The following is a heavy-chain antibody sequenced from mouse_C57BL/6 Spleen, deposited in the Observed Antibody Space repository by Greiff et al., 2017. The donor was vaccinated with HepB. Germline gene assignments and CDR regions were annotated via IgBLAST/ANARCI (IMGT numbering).Heavy chain of an antibody. J-gene: IGHJ3*01. D-gene: IGHD2-3*01. CDR2: IDPSDSYT. CDR3: ARGDGYFAY. CDR1: GYTFTSYW. Sequence: QVHVKQPGAELVKPGASVKLSCKASGYTFTSYWMQWVKQRPGQGLEWIGEIDPSDSYTNYNQKFKGKATLTVDTSSSTAYMQLSSLTSEDSAVYYCARGDGYFAYWGQGTLVTVSA. V-gene: IGHV1-50*01.